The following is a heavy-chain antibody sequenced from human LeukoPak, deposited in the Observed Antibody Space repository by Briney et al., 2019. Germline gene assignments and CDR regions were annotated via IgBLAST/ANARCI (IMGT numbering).Heavy chain of an antibody. Sequence: ASVKVSCTASGGTFSSYAISWVRQAPGQGLEWMGGIIPIFGTANYAQKFQGRVTITADESTSTAYMELSSLRSEDTAVYYCARGSEPAAFYYYYYGMDVWGQGTTVTVSS. V-gene: IGHV1-69*13. J-gene: IGHJ6*02. CDR1: GGTFSSYA. CDR3: ARGSEPAAFYYYYYGMDV. D-gene: IGHD2-2*01. CDR2: IIPIFGTA.